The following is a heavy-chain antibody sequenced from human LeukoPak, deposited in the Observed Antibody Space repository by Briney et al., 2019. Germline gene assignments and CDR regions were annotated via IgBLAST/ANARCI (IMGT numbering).Heavy chain of an antibody. CDR2: IYPGDSDT. V-gene: IGHV5-51*01. CDR3: ATLRDGYHLYDY. D-gene: IGHD5-24*01. J-gene: IGHJ4*02. CDR1: GNNFRKHW. Sequence: GESLKISCKSSGNNFRKHWIAWVRQMPGKGLELMGYIYPGDSDTRYSPSFQGHVTISADTSISTAYLQWSSVKASDTAMYYCATLRDGYHLYDYWGQGALVTASS.